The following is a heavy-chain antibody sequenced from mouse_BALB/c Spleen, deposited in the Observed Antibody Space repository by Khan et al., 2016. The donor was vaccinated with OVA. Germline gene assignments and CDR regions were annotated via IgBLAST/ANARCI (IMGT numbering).Heavy chain of an antibody. Sequence: QVQLKESGPGLVQPSQSLSTTCTVSGFSLITYGVHWVRQSPGKGLEWLGVIWSDGSTDYNAAFISRLSITKDNSKSQVFFTMNSLQPDDTAIYYCARNSYRYDFTYWGRGTLVTVSA. J-gene: IGHJ3*01. CDR3: ARNSYRYDFTY. D-gene: IGHD2-12*01. CDR2: IWSDGST. CDR1: GFSLITYG. V-gene: IGHV2-4-1*01.